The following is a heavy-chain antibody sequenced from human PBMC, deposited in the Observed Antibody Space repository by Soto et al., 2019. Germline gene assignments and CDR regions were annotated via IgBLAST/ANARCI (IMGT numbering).Heavy chain of an antibody. CDR2: MYPNSSNT. V-gene: IGHV1-8*01. Sequence: ASVKVSCKSSVYAFTSYDINWVGPATGRGLEWMGWMYPNSSNTGYAQKFQGRVTMTRNTSISTAYMELSILRSEDTAVYYFTRCGAYGYNYYYYYGMDVWGQGTTVTVSS. CDR3: TRCGAYGYNYYYYYGMDV. J-gene: IGHJ6*02. CDR1: VYAFTSYD. D-gene: IGHD5-12*01.